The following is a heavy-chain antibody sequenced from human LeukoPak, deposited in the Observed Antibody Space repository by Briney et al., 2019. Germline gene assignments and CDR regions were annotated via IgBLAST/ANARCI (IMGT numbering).Heavy chain of an antibody. D-gene: IGHD3-3*01. J-gene: IGHJ6*03. CDR1: GGTFSSYA. CDR2: IIPIFGTA. CDR3: AVSHYDFWSGSYYYYYMDV. Sequence: GASVKVSCKASGGTFSSYAISWVRQAPGQGLEWMGGIIPIFGTAYYAQKFQGRVTITTDESTSTAYMELSSLRSEDTAVYYCAVSHYDFWSGSYYYYYMDVWGKGTTVTVSS. V-gene: IGHV1-69*05.